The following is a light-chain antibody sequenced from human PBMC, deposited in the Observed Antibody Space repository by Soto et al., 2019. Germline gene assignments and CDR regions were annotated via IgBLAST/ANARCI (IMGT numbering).Light chain of an antibody. CDR3: QQCASSPLT. J-gene: IGKJ4*01. V-gene: IGKV3-20*01. CDR1: QSVGNNY. Sequence: EIVLTQSPGTLSLSPGERATLSCRASQSVGNNYLAWYQQKPGQAPRLLIYSASSRATSIPDRFSGSGSGTDFTLTISRLEPEDLAVYYCQQCASSPLTFGGGTKVEIK. CDR2: SAS.